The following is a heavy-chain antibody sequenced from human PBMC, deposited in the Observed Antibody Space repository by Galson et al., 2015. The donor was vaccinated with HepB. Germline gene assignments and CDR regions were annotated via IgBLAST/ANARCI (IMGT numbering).Heavy chain of an antibody. CDR3: ARGMVRGVIINPYYFDY. Sequence: SVKVSCKASGYTFTGYYMHWVRQAPGQGLEWMGWINPNSGGTNYAQKFQGWVTMTRDTSISTAYMELSRLRSDDTAVYYCARGMVRGVIINPYYFDYWGQGTLVTVSS. CDR1: GYTFTGYY. V-gene: IGHV1-2*04. J-gene: IGHJ4*02. CDR2: INPNSGGT. D-gene: IGHD3-10*01.